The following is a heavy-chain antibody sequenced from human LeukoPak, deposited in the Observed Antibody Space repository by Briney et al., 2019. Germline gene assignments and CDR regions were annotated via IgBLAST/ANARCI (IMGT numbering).Heavy chain of an antibody. V-gene: IGHV4-59*01. CDR2: IYNSGST. CDR3: ARGKGPYWYFDL. J-gene: IGHJ2*01. CDR1: GGSISSYY. Sequence: SETLSLTCTVSGGSISSYYWNWIRQPPGKGLEWTGNIYNSGSTNYNPSLKSRVTISVDTSKNQMSLKVSSVTAADTAVYYCARGKGPYWYFDLWGRGTLVTVSS.